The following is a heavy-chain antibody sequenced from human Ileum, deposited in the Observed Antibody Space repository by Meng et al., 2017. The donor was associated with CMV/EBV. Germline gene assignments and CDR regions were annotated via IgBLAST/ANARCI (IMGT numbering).Heavy chain of an antibody. CDR1: GCSISDSH. D-gene: IGHD3-10*01. CDR2: LRTSGTI. CDR3: GRAGARGVPVDI. Sequence: RLQASGPGLVKPSDTLSLPCRVSGCSISDSHGTMIRKSAGKGLQWLGRLRTSGTIDHNPSFKSRVTLSIDTSKNQFSLKLTSVTAADTAVYYCGRAGARGVPVDIWGQGTLVTVSS. V-gene: IGHV4-4*07. J-gene: IGHJ4*02.